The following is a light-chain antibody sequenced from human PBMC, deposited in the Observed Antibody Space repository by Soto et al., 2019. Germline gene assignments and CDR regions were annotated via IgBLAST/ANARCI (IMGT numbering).Light chain of an antibody. CDR2: AAS. J-gene: IGKJ1*01. CDR1: QNIDIF. Sequence: IQMTQSPSSLSASVGDRVTITCRASQNIDIFLNWYQQKPGKAPKLLISAASSLQSGVPSRFSGSGSGTDFTLAISSLQPEDSATYYCLQDINYPWTFGQGTKVDIK. CDR3: LQDINYPWT. V-gene: IGKV1-6*01.